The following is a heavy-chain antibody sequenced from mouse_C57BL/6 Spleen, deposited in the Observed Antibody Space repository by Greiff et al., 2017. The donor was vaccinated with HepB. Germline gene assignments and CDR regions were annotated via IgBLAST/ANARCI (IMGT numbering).Heavy chain of an antibody. CDR2: INYDGSST. CDR1: GFTFSDYY. V-gene: IGHV5-16*01. J-gene: IGHJ4*01. D-gene: IGHD2-4*01. Sequence: EVQVVESEGGLVQPGSSMKLSCTASGFTFSDYYMAWVRQVPEKGLEWVANINYDGSSTYYLDSLKSRFIISRDNAKNILYLQMSSLKSEDTATYYCARENYDYDEGMDYWGQGTSVTVSS. CDR3: ARENYDYDEGMDY.